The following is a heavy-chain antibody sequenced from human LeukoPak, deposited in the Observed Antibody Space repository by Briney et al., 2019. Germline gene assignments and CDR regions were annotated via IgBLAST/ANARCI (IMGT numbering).Heavy chain of an antibody. Sequence: PSETLSLTCTVSGGSISSYYWSWIRQPPGKGLEWIGYIYYSGSTNYNPSLKSRVTLSVDTSKNQFSLKLSSVTAADTAVYYCARDAEDYGDRFDYWGQGTLVTVSS. D-gene: IGHD4/OR15-4a*01. V-gene: IGHV4-59*01. J-gene: IGHJ4*02. CDR3: ARDAEDYGDRFDY. CDR2: IYYSGST. CDR1: GGSISSYY.